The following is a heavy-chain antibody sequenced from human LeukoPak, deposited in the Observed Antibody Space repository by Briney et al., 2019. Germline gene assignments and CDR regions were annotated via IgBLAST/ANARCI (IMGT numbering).Heavy chain of an antibody. CDR1: GGSFSGYY. CDR3: ARGGPYYYGSGSYEY. D-gene: IGHD3-10*01. J-gene: IGHJ4*02. CDR2: INHSGST. V-gene: IGHV4-34*01. Sequence: PSETLSLTCAVYGGSFSGYYWSWIRQPPGKGLEWIGEINHSGSTNYSPSLKSRVTISVDTSKNQFSLKLSSVTAADTAVYHCARGGPYYYGSGSYEYWGQGTLVTVSS.